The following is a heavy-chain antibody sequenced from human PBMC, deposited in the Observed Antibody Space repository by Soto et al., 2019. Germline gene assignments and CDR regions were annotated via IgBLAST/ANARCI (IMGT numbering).Heavy chain of an antibody. CDR1: GDSLRRGFHH. Sequence: QVQLQESGSGLLKPSQTLSLDCSVSGDSLRRGFHHWSWIRQTPGKRLQLIGYIDTNGDTHYDPSLRNRLNMSIVTTESRFSLKVTSVTAADTAVYYCARGTVYYCPNDKCGFFFEHWGQGALVTVTS. J-gene: IGHJ4*02. D-gene: IGHD2-8*01. V-gene: IGHV4-31*03. CDR3: ARGTVYYCPNDKCGFFFEH. CDR2: IDTNGDT.